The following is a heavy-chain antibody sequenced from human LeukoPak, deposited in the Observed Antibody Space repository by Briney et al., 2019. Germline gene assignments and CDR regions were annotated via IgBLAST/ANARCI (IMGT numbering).Heavy chain of an antibody. CDR1: GYPFTTYY. CDR3: ARDRYYDILTGYYMD. J-gene: IGHJ4*02. V-gene: IGHV1-2*02. D-gene: IGHD3-9*01. Sequence: ASVKVSCKASGYPFTTYYMHWVRQAPGQGLEWMGWMHPASGATYYAQKFQGGVTMTRDTSISTAYMELSRLTSDDTAVYYCARDRYYDILTGYYMDWGQGTLVTVSS. CDR2: MHPASGAT.